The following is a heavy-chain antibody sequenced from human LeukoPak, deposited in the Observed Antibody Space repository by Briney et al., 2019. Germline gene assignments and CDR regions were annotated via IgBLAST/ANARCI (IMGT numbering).Heavy chain of an antibody. CDR3: ARDYYDSSGYYYE. Sequence: SSETLSLTCTVSGGSISSYYWSWIRQPAGKGLEWIGRIYTSGSTNYNPSLKSRVTISVDKSKNQFSLKLSSVTAADTAVYYCARDYYDSSGYYYEWGQGTLVTVSS. CDR2: IYTSGST. J-gene: IGHJ4*02. V-gene: IGHV4-4*07. D-gene: IGHD3-22*01. CDR1: GGSISSYY.